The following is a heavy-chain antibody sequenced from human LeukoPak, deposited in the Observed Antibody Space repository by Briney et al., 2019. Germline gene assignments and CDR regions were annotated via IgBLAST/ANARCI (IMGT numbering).Heavy chain of an antibody. Sequence: SETLSLTCSVSGDSISSYYWSWIRQPPGKGLEWIGYVYYSGSTNYNPSLKSRVTISLDTSKNQFSLRLSSVTAADTAVYYCARSSYYYGADAFDIWGQGTMVTVSS. V-gene: IGHV4-59*01. CDR2: VYYSGST. CDR3: ARSSYYYGADAFDI. D-gene: IGHD3-10*01. J-gene: IGHJ3*02. CDR1: GDSISSYY.